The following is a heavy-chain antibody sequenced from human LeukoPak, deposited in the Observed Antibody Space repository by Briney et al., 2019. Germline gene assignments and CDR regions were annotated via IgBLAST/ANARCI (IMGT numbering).Heavy chain of an antibody. V-gene: IGHV3-21*01. CDR1: GFTFSSYS. CDR3: ARDDAFDI. Sequence: GGSLRLSCAASGFTFSSYSMNWVRQAPGKGLEWVSSICSSSSYIYYADSVKGRFTISRDNAKNSLYLQMNSLRAEDTAVYYCARDDAFDIWGQGTMVTVSS. CDR2: ICSSSSYI. J-gene: IGHJ3*02.